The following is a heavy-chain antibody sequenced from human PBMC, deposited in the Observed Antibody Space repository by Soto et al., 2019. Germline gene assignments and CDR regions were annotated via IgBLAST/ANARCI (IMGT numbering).Heavy chain of an antibody. J-gene: IGHJ4*02. Sequence: QITLKESGPTLVEPTQTHTLNCTYSAFSLRTTGVGVGWIRQPPGKALEWLGIIYWNDDKRYSPSLKNRFTLTSDISKSQVVLTMTNMDPVDTATYYCAHTWGLPFDYWGQGTLVIVSS. V-gene: IGHV2-5*01. CDR3: AHTWGLPFDY. CDR2: IYWNDDK. CDR1: AFSLRTTGVG. D-gene: IGHD3-16*01.